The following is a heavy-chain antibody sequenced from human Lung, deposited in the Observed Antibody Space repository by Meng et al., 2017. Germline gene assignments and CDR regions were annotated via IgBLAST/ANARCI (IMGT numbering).Heavy chain of an antibody. J-gene: IGHJ5*02. V-gene: IGHV7-4-1*02. CDR3: ARDRGSSGWSNWFDP. CDR2: INTDTGKP. CDR1: GYTFSRYT. D-gene: IGHD6-13*01. Sequence: QVQLVQSCPELKKPGASAKVSCEVSGYTFSRYTMHWGRQAPGQGLVWMGWINTDTGKPTYAQGFTGRFVFSLDTSVRTAYLQISSLKAEDTAVYYCARDRGSSGWSNWFDPWGQGTLVTVSS.